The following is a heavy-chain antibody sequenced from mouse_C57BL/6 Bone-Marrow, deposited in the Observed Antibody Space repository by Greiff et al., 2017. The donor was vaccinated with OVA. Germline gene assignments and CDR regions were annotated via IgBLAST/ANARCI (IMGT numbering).Heavy chain of an antibody. CDR1: GFTFSSYG. J-gene: IGHJ3*01. CDR2: ISSGGSYT. CDR3: ARHEGYYSNLAY. V-gene: IGHV5-6*01. Sequence: EVQGVESGGDLVKPGGSLKLSCAASGFTFSSYGMSWVRQTPDKRLEWVATISSGGSYTYYPDSVKGRFNISRDNAKNTLYLQMSSLKSEDTAMYYCARHEGYYSNLAYGGQGTLVTVSA. D-gene: IGHD2-5*01.